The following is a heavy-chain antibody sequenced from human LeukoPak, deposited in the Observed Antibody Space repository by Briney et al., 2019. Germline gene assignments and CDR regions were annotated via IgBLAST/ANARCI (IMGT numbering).Heavy chain of an antibody. Sequence: GRSLRLSCAASGFTFSSYAMHWVRQAPGKGLEWVAVLSYDGSNKYYADSVKGRFTISRDNSKNTLYLQVNSLRAEDTAVYYCARGPVVQAGVVPAAISHYYYYGMDVWGKGTTVTVSS. V-gene: IGHV3-30*04. CDR2: LSYDGSNK. J-gene: IGHJ6*04. CDR1: GFTFSSYA. D-gene: IGHD2-2*01. CDR3: ARGPVVQAGVVPAAISHYYYYGMDV.